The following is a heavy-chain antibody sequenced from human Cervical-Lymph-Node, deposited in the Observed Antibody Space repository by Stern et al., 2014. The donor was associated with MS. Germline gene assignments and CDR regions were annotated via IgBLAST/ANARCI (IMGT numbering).Heavy chain of an antibody. CDR1: GFSFYSYT. J-gene: IGHJ5*02. Sequence: VQLVESGGGLVKPGTSLRLSCAASGFSFYSYTFNWVRQAPGKGLEWVSSISSGSDYIKYADSVKGRFTISSNNAENSLYLQMDSLRAEDTAVYYCARDIMPRMGWFDPWGQGTLVTVSS. CDR3: ARDIMPRMGWFDP. CDR2: ISSGSDYI. D-gene: IGHD1-14*01. V-gene: IGHV3-21*01.